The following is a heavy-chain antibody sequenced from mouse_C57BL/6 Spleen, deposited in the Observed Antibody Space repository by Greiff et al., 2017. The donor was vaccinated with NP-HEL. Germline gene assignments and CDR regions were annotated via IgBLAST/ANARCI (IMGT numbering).Heavy chain of an antibody. J-gene: IGHJ1*03. CDR1: GYTFTEYT. D-gene: IGHD1-1*01. Sequence: LVESGAELVKPGASVKLSCKASGYTFTEYTIHWVKQRSGQGLEWIGWFYPGSGSIKYNEKFKDKATLTADKSSSTVYMELSRLTSEDSAVYFCARHEEDYYGSSYYWYFDVWGTGTTVTVSS. CDR3: ARHEEDYYGSSYYWYFDV. CDR2: FYPGSGSI. V-gene: IGHV1-62-2*01.